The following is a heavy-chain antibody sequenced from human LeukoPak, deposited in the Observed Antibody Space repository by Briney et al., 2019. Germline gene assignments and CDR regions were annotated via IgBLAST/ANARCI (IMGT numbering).Heavy chain of an antibody. Sequence: ASVKVSCKASGYNFISYYIQWVRQDPGQGLEWMGLLNPNRGTTAYAPKFQGRVTMTRDTSSNTVYMELRGLRSDDTAIYYCARDATRGIGGSYDLDFWGQGSLVTVSS. CDR3: ARDATRGIGGSYDLDF. J-gene: IGHJ4*02. CDR1: GYNFISYY. D-gene: IGHD3-16*01. V-gene: IGHV1-46*01. CDR2: LNPNRGTT.